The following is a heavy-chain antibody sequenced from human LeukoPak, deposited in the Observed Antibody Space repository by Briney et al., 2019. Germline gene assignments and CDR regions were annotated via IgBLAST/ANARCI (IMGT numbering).Heavy chain of an antibody. CDR3: ARGPDYYGSGSFYAPLDY. Sequence: PGGSLRLSCAASGFTFSSYGMHWVRQAPGKGLEWVAFIRYDGSNKYYADSVKGRFTISRDNSKHTLYLQMGSLKAEDMAVYFCARGPDYYGSGSFYAPLDYWGQGTLVTVSS. D-gene: IGHD3-10*01. J-gene: IGHJ4*02. CDR2: IRYDGSNK. V-gene: IGHV3-30*02. CDR1: GFTFSSYG.